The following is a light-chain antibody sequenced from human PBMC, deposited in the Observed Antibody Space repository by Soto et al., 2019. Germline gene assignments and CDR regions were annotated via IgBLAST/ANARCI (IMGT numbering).Light chain of an antibody. V-gene: IGLV1-40*01. CDR2: GNS. CDR3: QSYDSSLSGYV. Sequence: QSVLTQPPSVSGAPGQRVTISCTGSSSNIGAGYDVHWYQQLPGTAPKLLIYGNSNRPSGVPDRFSGSKSGTSASLDITGLQAEDEADYSCQSYDSSLSGYVFGTGTKVTVL. CDR1: SSNIGAGYD. J-gene: IGLJ1*01.